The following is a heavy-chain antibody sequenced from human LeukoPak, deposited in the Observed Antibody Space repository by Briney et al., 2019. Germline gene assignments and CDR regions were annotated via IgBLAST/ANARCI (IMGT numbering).Heavy chain of an antibody. CDR3: ARGTTTVTDLNY. CDR2: IYTSGST. CDR1: GGSISSGSYY. J-gene: IGHJ4*02. D-gene: IGHD4-17*01. V-gene: IGHV4-61*02. Sequence: SQTLSLTCTVSGGSISSGSYYWSWIRQPAGKGLEWIGRIYTSGSTNYNPSLKSRVTISVDTSKNQFSLKLSSVTAADTAVYYCARGTTTVTDLNYWGQGTLVTVSS.